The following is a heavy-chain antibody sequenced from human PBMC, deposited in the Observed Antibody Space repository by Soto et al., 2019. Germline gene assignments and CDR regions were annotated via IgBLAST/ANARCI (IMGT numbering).Heavy chain of an antibody. Sequence: QVQLVESGGGVVQPGRSLRLSCAASGFTFSSYGMHWVRQAPGKGLEWVAVIWYDGSNKYYADSVKGRFTISRDNSKNTLYLQMNSLRAEHTAVYYCARDAGYSGYQGYFDYWGQGTLVTVSS. J-gene: IGHJ4*02. CDR1: GFTFSSYG. CDR3: ARDAGYSGYQGYFDY. D-gene: IGHD5-12*01. V-gene: IGHV3-33*01. CDR2: IWYDGSNK.